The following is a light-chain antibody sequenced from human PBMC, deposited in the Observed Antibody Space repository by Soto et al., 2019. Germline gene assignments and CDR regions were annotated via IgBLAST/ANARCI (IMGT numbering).Light chain of an antibody. CDR3: LQSLQFPLR. CDR2: EVS. Sequence: EIVMTQTPLSLSVTPGQSASISCRSSQTLLHSNGKSYLYWYLQKAGQAPQLPIYEVSKRFSGVXDXXSGRGAGSDFTLKISRVEAEDVGVYYCLQSLQFPLRFGGGTKVEIK. CDR1: QTLLHSNGKSY. V-gene: IGKV2D-29*01. J-gene: IGKJ4*02.